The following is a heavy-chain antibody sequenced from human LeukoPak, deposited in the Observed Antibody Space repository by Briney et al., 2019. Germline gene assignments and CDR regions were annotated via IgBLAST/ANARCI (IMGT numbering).Heavy chain of an antibody. V-gene: IGHV4-59*01. CDR2: MYYSGST. Sequence: SETLSHTCTVSGGSISNYYWSWIRQPPGKGLEWIGYMYYSGSTNYNPSLKSRVTISVDTSKNQFSLKLSSVTAADTAVSYCAGSHPXGXNNDYYTPFDYWGQGTLVTVSS. CDR1: GGSISNYY. J-gene: IGHJ4*02. CDR3: AGSHPXGXNNDYYTPFDY. D-gene: IGHD3-3*01.